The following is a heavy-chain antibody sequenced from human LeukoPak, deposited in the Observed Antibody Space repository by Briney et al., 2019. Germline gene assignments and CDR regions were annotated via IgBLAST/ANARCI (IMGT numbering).Heavy chain of an antibody. CDR1: GFTVSSNY. V-gene: IGHV3-53*01. CDR2: IYSGGST. CDR3: ARITTGTIDY. J-gene: IGHJ4*02. D-gene: IGHD1-1*01. Sequence: GGSLRLSCAASGFTVSSNYMTWVRQAPGKGLEWVSVIYSGGSTYYADSVKGRFTISRDNSKNTLYLQMNSLRAEDTAVYYCARITTGTIDYWAREPWSPSPQ.